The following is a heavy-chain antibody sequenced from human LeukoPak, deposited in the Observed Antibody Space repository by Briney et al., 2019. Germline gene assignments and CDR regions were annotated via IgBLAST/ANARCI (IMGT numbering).Heavy chain of an antibody. CDR1: GGSISSSSYY. CDR3: ARHYYDPLGWFDP. J-gene: IGHJ5*02. V-gene: IGHV4-39*01. D-gene: IGHD3-22*01. Sequence: PSETLSLTCTVSGGSISSSSYYWGWIRQPPGKGLEWIGSIYYSGSTYYNPSPKSRVTISVDTSKNQFSLKLSSVTAADTAVYYCARHYYDPLGWFDPWGQGTLVTVSS. CDR2: IYYSGST.